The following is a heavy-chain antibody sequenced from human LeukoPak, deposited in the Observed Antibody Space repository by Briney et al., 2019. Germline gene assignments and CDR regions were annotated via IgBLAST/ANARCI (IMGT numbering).Heavy chain of an antibody. CDR1: GFTFSSYA. Sequence: GGSLRLSCAASGFTFSSYAMSWVRQAPGKGLEWVSAISGSGGSTYYADSVKGRFTISRDNSKNTLYLQMNSLSTEDTAVYYCAKDPRAQYCSSTSCSHYDYWGQGTLVTVSS. V-gene: IGHV3-23*01. CDR3: AKDPRAQYCSSTSCSHYDY. CDR2: ISGSGGST. J-gene: IGHJ4*02. D-gene: IGHD2-2*01.